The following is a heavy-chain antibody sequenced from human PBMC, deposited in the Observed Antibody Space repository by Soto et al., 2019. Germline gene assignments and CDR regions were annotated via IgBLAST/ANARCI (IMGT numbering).Heavy chain of an antibody. D-gene: IGHD5-18*01. Sequence: QVQLQESGPGLVKPSQTLSLTCTVSGGSISSGGYYWSWIRQHPGKGLEWIGYIYYSGSTYYNPSLKSRGTIAVDTSKNQFSLKLSSVTAADTAVYYCARDGEFGYSYGLVYYWGQGTLVTVSS. CDR2: IYYSGST. CDR1: GGSISSGGYY. V-gene: IGHV4-31*03. CDR3: ARDGEFGYSYGLVYY. J-gene: IGHJ4*02.